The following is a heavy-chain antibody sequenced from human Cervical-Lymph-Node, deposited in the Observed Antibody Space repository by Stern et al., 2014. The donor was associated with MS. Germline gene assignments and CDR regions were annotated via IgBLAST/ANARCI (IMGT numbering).Heavy chain of an antibody. CDR3: ARSLYYFGDNSDSTNNWFDS. D-gene: IGHD4-23*01. Sequence: QVTLKESGPALVKPTQTLTLTCTFSGFSLSTSGMCVSWIRQSPGKALEWLSRIDWDGDRYYSKSLKTRLTISKDPSKNQVVLTMTNVDPVDTATYYCARSLYYFGDNSDSTNNWFDSWGQGTLVTVSS. V-gene: IGHV2-70*15. J-gene: IGHJ5*01. CDR1: GFSLSTSGMC. CDR2: IDWDGDR.